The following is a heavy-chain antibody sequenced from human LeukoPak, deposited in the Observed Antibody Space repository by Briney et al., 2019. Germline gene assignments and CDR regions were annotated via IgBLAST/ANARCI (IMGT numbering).Heavy chain of an antibody. D-gene: IGHD3-10*01. CDR2: IYPGDSDT. CDR1: GCSFGTYW. Sequence: PGESLKISCKGSGCSFGTYWIVWVRQMPGKGLEWMGIIYPGDSDTRYSPSFQGQVTISADKSISTTFLQWRSLKASDTAIYYCATSYYFASGSYLDYWGQGSLVTVSS. J-gene: IGHJ4*02. CDR3: ATSYYFASGSYLDY. V-gene: IGHV5-51*01.